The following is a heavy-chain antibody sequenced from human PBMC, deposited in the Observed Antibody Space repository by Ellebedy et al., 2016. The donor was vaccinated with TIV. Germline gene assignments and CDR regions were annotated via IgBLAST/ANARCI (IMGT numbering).Heavy chain of an antibody. CDR3: ARDMSWDYGGNSDAFDI. D-gene: IGHD4-23*01. CDR2: ISYDGSNK. CDR1: GFTFSRYT. Sequence: GESLKISCAASGFTFSRYTIHWVRQAPGKGLEWVAVISYDGSNKYYADSVKGRFTISRDNSKNTLYLQMNSLRAEDTAVYYCARDMSWDYGGNSDAFDIWGQGTMVTVSS. J-gene: IGHJ3*02. V-gene: IGHV3-30-3*01.